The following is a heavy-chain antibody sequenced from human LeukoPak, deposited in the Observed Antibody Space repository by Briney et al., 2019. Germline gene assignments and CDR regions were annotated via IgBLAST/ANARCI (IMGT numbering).Heavy chain of an antibody. CDR3: ASFIAVAGRFGFDY. V-gene: IGHV3-23*01. J-gene: IGHJ4*02. D-gene: IGHD6-19*01. CDR2: ISGSGGST. CDR1: GFTFSSYA. Sequence: PGGSLRLSCAASGFTFSSYAMSWVHQAPGKGLEWVSAISGSGGSTYYADSVKGRFTISRDNSKNTLYLQMNSLRAEDTAVYYCASFIAVAGRFGFDYWGQGTLVTVSS.